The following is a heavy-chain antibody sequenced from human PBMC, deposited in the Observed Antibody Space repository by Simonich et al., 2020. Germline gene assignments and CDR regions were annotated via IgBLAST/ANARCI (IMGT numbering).Heavy chain of an antibody. V-gene: IGHV3-23*01. CDR1: GFTFSSYA. Sequence: GGGLVQPGGSLRLSCAASGFTFSSYAMSWVRQAPGKGLGRVSAISGSGGSTYYADSVKGRFTISRDNSKNTMYLQMNSLRAEDTAVYYCAKDLGERITMIVVVIDAFDIWGQGTMVTVSS. J-gene: IGHJ3*02. CDR2: ISGSGGST. CDR3: AKDLGERITMIVVVIDAFDI. D-gene: IGHD3-22*01.